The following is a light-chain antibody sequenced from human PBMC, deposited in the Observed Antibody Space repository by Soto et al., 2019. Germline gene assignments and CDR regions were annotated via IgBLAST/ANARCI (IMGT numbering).Light chain of an antibody. V-gene: IGKV3-15*01. CDR2: GAS. CDR1: QSVNIN. J-gene: IGKJ4*01. CDR3: QQYNNWPPLT. Sequence: EIVMTQSPATLSVSPGERVTLSCRASQSVNINLAWYQQKPGQAPRLLIYGASTRATGIPARFSGSGSGTEFTLTISSLQSEDFAVYYCQQYNNWPPLTFGGGTKVEIK.